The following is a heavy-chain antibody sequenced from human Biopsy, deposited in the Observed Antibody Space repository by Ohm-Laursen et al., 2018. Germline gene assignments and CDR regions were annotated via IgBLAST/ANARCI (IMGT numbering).Heavy chain of an antibody. CDR3: TRAGGGKIYGL. CDR1: GGSLSSGSYF. V-gene: IGHV4-31*03. Sequence: SDTLSLTCTVSGGSLSSGSYFWTWIRQHPEKGLEWIGYIHNSGNTYYNPSLKSRVMISIDVSRNQFSLKLTSVTAADTALYYCTRAGGGKIYGLWGQGTLVTVSS. CDR2: IHNSGNT. D-gene: IGHD3-16*01. J-gene: IGHJ4*02.